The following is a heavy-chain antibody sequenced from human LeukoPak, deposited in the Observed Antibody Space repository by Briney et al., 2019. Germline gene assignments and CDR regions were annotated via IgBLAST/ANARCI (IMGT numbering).Heavy chain of an antibody. CDR2: ISYDGSNK. CDR1: GFTFSSYG. Sequence: GRSLRLSCAASGFTFSSYGMHWVRQAPGKGLEWVAVISYDGSNKYYADSVKGRFTISRDNSKNTLYLQMNSLRAEDTAVYYCAKDQGLTTVPPGFAFDIWGQGTMVTVSS. J-gene: IGHJ3*02. D-gene: IGHD4-17*01. CDR3: AKDQGLTTVPPGFAFDI. V-gene: IGHV3-30*18.